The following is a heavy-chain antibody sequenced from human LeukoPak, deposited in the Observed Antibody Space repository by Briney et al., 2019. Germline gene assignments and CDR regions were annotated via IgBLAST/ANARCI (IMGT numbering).Heavy chain of an antibody. CDR2: IYNSGST. J-gene: IGHJ5*02. CDR1: GGSISSYY. D-gene: IGHD3-22*01. Sequence: PSETLSLTCTVSGGSISSYYWSWIRQPPGKGLEWIGYIYNSGSTNYNPSLKSRVTISVDTSKNQFSLKLSSVTAADTAVYYCARESRQGVYYDSSGYYYYWFDPWGQGTLVTVSS. V-gene: IGHV4-59*01. CDR3: ARESRQGVYYDSSGYYYYWFDP.